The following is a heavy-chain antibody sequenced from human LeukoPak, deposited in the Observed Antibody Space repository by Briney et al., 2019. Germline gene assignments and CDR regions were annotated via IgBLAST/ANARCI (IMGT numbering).Heavy chain of an antibody. J-gene: IGHJ6*02. D-gene: IGHD6-13*01. CDR2: MNPNSGNT. CDR1: GGTFSSYD. CDR3: ARVDNTIRYSSSWYYYYYGMDV. V-gene: IGHV1-8*02. Sequence: ASVKVSCKASGGTFSSYDINWVRQATGQGLEWMGWMNPNSGNTGYAQKFQGRVTMTRNTSISTAYMELSSLRSEDTAVYYCARVDNTIRYSSSWYYYYYGMDVWGQGTTVTVSS.